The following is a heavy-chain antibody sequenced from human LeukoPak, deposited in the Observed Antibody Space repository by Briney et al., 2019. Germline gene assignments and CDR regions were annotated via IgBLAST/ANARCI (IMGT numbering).Heavy chain of an antibody. CDR1: GGSISSGGYS. D-gene: IGHD5-18*01. V-gene: IGHV4-30-2*01. J-gene: IGHJ2*01. CDR2: IYHSGST. Sequence: SETLSLTCAVSGGSISSGGYSWSWIRQPPGKGLEWIGYIYHSGSTYYNPSLKSRVTISVDRSKNQFSLKLSSVTAADTAVYYCARGRGYSYGQSWYFDLWGRGTLVTVSS. CDR3: ARGRGYSYGQSWYFDL.